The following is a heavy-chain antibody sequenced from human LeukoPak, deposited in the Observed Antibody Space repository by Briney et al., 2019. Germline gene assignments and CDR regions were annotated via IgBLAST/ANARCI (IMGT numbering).Heavy chain of an antibody. Sequence: ASVKVSCKASGYTFTGYYIHWVRPAPGQGLEWMGWINPNSGATNYAQKFQGRVTMTRDTSISTAYMELSRLRSDDTAVYYCAKVAIFGVIREDYFDYWGQGTLVTVSS. V-gene: IGHV1-2*02. CDR1: GYTFTGYY. CDR2: INPNSGAT. D-gene: IGHD3-3*01. CDR3: AKVAIFGVIREDYFDY. J-gene: IGHJ4*02.